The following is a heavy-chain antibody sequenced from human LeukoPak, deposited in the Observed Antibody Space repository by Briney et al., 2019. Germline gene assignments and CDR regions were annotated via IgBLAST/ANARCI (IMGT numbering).Heavy chain of an antibody. J-gene: IGHJ4*02. CDR2: IHYSGSA. Sequence: PSETLSLTCTVSGGSISSGGYYWNWIRQHPGKGLEWIGFIHYSGSAYYNPSLKSRLTISVDTSKNQFSLRLSSVTAADTAVFYCARILGYSYGQADYWAREPWSPSP. CDR1: GGSISSGGYY. V-gene: IGHV4-31*03. CDR3: ARILGYSYGQADY. D-gene: IGHD5-18*01.